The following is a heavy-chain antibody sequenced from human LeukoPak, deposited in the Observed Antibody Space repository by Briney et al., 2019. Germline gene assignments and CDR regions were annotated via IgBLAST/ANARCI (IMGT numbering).Heavy chain of an antibody. J-gene: IGHJ3*02. CDR3: TRDRSALDT. V-gene: IGHV4-59*01. CDR2: ISNIGST. CDR1: GGSISSYY. Sequence: SETLSLTCIVSGGSISSYYWSWIRQPPGKGLEWIGYISNIGSTNYNPSLKSRVTISGDTSKNQFSLKLSSVTAADTAVYYCTRDRSALDTWGQGTLVTVSS.